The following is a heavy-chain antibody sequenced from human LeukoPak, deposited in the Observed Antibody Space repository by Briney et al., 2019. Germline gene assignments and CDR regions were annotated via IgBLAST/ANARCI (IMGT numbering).Heavy chain of an antibody. CDR2: INPSGGST. J-gene: IGHJ4*02. D-gene: IGHD4-17*01. CDR3: AAPEEGDYVSY. V-gene: IGHV1-46*01. CDR1: GYTFTSYY. Sequence: GASVKVSCKASGYTFTSYYMRWVRQAPGQGLEWMGIINPSGGSTSYAQKFQGRVTMTRDTSTSTVYMELSSLRSEDTAVYYCAAPEEGDYVSYWGQGTLVTVSS.